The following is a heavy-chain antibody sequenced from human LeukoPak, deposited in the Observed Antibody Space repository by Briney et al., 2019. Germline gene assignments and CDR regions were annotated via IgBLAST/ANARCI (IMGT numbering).Heavy chain of an antibody. J-gene: IGHJ1*01. Sequence: PSETLSLTCAVSNISLTGYYWSWIHQSPGKGLEWIGEINHRGSTNYNPSLKSRVTISVDTSKKQFSLSLRSVTAADTAVYYCARRGRYCTGANCYTGYFQHWGQGTLVTVSS. D-gene: IGHD2-2*02. CDR3: ARRGRYCTGANCYTGYFQH. CDR1: NISLTGYY. CDR2: INHRGST. V-gene: IGHV4-34*01.